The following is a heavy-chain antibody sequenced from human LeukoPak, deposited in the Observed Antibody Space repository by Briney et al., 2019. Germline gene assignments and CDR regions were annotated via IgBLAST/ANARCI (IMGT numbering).Heavy chain of an antibody. CDR3: ATSPIFGVVSY. V-gene: IGHV4-59*01. CDR2: IYYSGDT. D-gene: IGHD3-3*02. CDR1: GGSISRYY. Sequence: SETLSLTCTVSGGSISRYYWSWIRQPPGKGLEWIGNIYYSGDTSYNPSLQSRVTISVDRSKNQFSLKLSSATAADTAVYYCATSPIFGVVSYGGQGTLVTVSS. J-gene: IGHJ4*02.